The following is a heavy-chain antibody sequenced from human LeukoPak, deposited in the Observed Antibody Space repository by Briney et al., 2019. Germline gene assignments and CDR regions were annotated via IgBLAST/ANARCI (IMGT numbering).Heavy chain of an antibody. Sequence: SETLSLTCTVSGGSISSASYYWSWIRQPAGKGLEWIGRIYTSGSTNYNPSPKSRVTIPVDTSKNQFSLKLSSVTAADTAVYYCAMRERLAAAFDYWGQGTLATVSS. D-gene: IGHD6-13*01. CDR2: IYTSGST. CDR3: AMRERLAAAFDY. CDR1: GGSISSASYY. V-gene: IGHV4-61*02. J-gene: IGHJ4*02.